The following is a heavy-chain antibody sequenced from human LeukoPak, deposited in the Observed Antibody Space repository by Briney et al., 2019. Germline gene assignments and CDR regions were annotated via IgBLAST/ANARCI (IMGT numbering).Heavy chain of an antibody. CDR1: GFPFTIYA. Sequence: PGGSLRLSCAASGFPFTIYAMSWVRQAPGRGLEWVAAISYDGSHEYYADSVKGRFTISRDTSTNTLFLQMTSLRTDDTARYFCARGYGNVLLRFGELSWGQGTLVTVSS. D-gene: IGHD3-10*01. J-gene: IGHJ5*02. CDR3: ARGYGNVLLRFGELS. CDR2: ISYDGSHE. V-gene: IGHV3-30*03.